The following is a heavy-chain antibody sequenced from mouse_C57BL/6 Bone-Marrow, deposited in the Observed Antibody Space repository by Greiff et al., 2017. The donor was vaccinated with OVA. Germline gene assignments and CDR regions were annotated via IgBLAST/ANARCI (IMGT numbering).Heavy chain of an antibody. V-gene: IGHV3-5*01. CDR3: ARGDWEAYYFDY. Sequence: EVKLVESGPGLVKPSQTVFLTCTVTGISITTGNYRWSWIRQFPGHKLEWIGYIYYSGTITYNPSLTSRTTITRDTPKNQFFLEMTSLTAEDTATDYCARGDWEAYYFDYWGQGTTLTVSS. J-gene: IGHJ2*01. CDR2: IYYSGTI. D-gene: IGHD4-1*01. CDR1: GISITTGNYR.